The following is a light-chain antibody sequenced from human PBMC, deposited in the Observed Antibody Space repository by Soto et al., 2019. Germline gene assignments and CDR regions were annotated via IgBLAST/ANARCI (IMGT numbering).Light chain of an antibody. J-gene: IGKJ1*01. CDR2: GAS. CDR3: QQYNNLPLT. Sequence: EVMMTQSPATLSVSPGERATLSCRASQSVSSNLAWYQQKPGQAPRLVIYGASTRATGIPARFSGSGSGTEFTLTISSLQSEDFAVYYCQQYNNLPLTFGQGTKVEIK. V-gene: IGKV3-15*01. CDR1: QSVSSN.